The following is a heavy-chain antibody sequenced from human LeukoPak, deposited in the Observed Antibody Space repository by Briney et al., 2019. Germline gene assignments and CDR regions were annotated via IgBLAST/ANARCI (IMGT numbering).Heavy chain of an antibody. CDR3: ARVTYDSGWYYSGDY. D-gene: IGHD6-19*01. V-gene: IGHV3-48*04. CDR2: ISSSSSTI. J-gene: IGHJ4*02. CDR1: GFIISSYS. Sequence: GGSLRLSCAASGFIISSYSMNWVRQAPGKGLEWVSYISSSSSTIYYADSVKGRFTISRDNAKNSLYLQMNSLRAEDTAVYYCARVTYDSGWYYSGDYWGQGTLVTVSS.